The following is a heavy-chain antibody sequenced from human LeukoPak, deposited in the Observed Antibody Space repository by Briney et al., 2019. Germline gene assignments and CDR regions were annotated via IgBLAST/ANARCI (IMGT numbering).Heavy chain of an antibody. Sequence: GGSLSLSCAASGFTVTGSYMTWVRQAPGKGLEWVSITYSVGGTSYANSVRGRFTVSRDNSKDTLYRRRNSLRAEYTAVYYCARGASPDVWGKGTTVTVSS. D-gene: IGHD3-16*01. V-gene: IGHV3-53*01. CDR2: TYSVGGT. CDR3: ARGASPDV. CDR1: GFTVTGSY. J-gene: IGHJ6*04.